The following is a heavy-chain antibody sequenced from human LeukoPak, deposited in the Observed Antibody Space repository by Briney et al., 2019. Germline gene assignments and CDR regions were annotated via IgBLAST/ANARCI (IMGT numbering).Heavy chain of an antibody. CDR1: GFTFSSYG. D-gene: IGHD3-10*01. CDR3: AKNLLLWFGELSLDY. CDR2: IRYDGSNK. Sequence: GGSLRLSRAASGFTFSSYGMHWVRQAPGKGLEWVAFIRYDGSNKYYADSVKGRFTISRDNSKNTLYLQMNSLRAEDTAVYYCAKNLLLWFGELSLDYWGQGTLVTVSS. V-gene: IGHV3-30*02. J-gene: IGHJ4*02.